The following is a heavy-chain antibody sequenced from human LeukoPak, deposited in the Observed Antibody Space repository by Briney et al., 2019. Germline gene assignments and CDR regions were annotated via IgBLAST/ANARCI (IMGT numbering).Heavy chain of an antibody. Sequence: ASVKVSCKASGYTFTGYYMHWVRQAPGQGLEWMGWINPNSGGTNYAQKFQGRVTMTTDTSTSTAYMELRSLRSDDTAVYYCARRKGIAAAGIFWWFDPWGQGTLVTVSS. V-gene: IGHV1-2*02. CDR2: INPNSGGT. CDR1: GYTFTGYY. CDR3: ARRKGIAAAGIFWWFDP. J-gene: IGHJ5*02. D-gene: IGHD6-13*01.